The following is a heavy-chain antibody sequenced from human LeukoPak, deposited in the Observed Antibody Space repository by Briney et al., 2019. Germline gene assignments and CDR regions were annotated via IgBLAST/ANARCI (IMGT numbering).Heavy chain of an antibody. J-gene: IGHJ5*02. CDR2: TTWNSDST. CDR1: GFTFGDYS. D-gene: IGHD6-6*01. CDR3: VKWEPLDRSSSS. Sequence: GGSLRLSCAASGFTFGDYSMHWVRQAPGKGLEWVSGTTWNSDSTGYADSVKGRFTISRDNAKSSLYLQMDSLRVEDTALYYCVKWEPLDRSSSSWGQETLVTVSS. V-gene: IGHV3-9*01.